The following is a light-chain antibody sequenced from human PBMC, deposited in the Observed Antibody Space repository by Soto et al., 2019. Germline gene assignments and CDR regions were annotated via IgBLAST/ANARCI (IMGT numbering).Light chain of an antibody. CDR2: SND. CDR1: SSNIGSNI. J-gene: IGLJ2*01. CDR3: SAWDASLNAVI. V-gene: IGLV1-44*01. Sequence: QSVLSQPPSASGTPGQRVTISCSGRSSNIGSNIVNWYQQLPGTAPKLLIYSNDQRPSGVPDRFSGSKSGTSASLAISGLQSEDEADYYCSAWDASLNAVIFGGGTKLTVL.